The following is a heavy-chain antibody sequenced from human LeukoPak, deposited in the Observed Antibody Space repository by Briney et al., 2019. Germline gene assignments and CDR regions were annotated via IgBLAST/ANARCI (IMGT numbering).Heavy chain of an antibody. CDR3: ARGGSGATFDI. D-gene: IGHD1-26*01. Sequence: ASVKVSCKISGYTFTRYTIHWMRQAPGQGLEWMGWINTDNGNTKYPQQFQGRVTSIRDTSANTVYMELSSLRSEDTAIYYCARGGSGATFDIWGQGTMVTVSS. CDR1: GYTFTRYT. V-gene: IGHV1-3*04. J-gene: IGHJ3*02. CDR2: INTDNGNT.